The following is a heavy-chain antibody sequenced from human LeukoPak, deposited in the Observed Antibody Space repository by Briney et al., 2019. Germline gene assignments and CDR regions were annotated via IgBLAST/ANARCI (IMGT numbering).Heavy chain of an antibody. CDR2: IYGGVNT. CDR3: AKSPKTGFLFDY. J-gene: IGHJ4*01. V-gene: IGHV3-66*01. Sequence: GGSLRLSCAASGXTVSSNYMSWVRQAPGKGQEWVSVIYGGVNTVYADSVQGRFTISRDNSKNTLYLQMSSLRAEDTAVYYCAKSPKTGFLFDYWGQGNPGHRLL. CDR1: GXTVSSNY. D-gene: IGHD1-1*01.